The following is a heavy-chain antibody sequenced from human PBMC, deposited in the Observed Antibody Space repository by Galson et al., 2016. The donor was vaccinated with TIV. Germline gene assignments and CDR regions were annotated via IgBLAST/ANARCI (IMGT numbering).Heavy chain of an antibody. CDR1: GGSLSGYY. J-gene: IGHJ4*02. V-gene: IGHV4-34*01. CDR3: ARYSNDEGDAYGFAY. CDR2: INHRAIT. D-gene: IGHD1-1*01. Sequence: ETLSLTCAVYGGSLSGYYWSWIRPSPGKGLEWIGEINHRAITNYNPSLKSRVAISVDTSKNQFSLKVSSVTAADTAVYYCARYSNDEGDAYGFAYWGQGTLVTVSS.